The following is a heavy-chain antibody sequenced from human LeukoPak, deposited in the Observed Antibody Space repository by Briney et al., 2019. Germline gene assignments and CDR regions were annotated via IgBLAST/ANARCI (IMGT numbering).Heavy chain of an antibody. V-gene: IGHV3-64D*08. CDR3: VKDGMAVAGTAPLDY. D-gene: IGHD6-19*01. J-gene: IGHJ4*02. CDR1: GFTFSSYA. Sequence: GGSLRLSCSASGFTFSSYAMHRVRQAPGKGLGYVSAISSSGDSTYYADSVKGRFTISRDNSKNTLYLQMSSLRPEDAAVYYCVKDGMAVAGTAPLDYWGLGILVTVSS. CDR2: ISSSGDST.